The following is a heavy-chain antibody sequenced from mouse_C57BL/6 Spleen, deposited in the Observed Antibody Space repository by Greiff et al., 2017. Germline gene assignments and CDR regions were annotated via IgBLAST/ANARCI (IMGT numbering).Heavy chain of an antibody. V-gene: IGHV1-85*01. CDR1: GYTFTSYD. D-gene: IGHD2-3*01. CDR3: AREGYDGYYNAMDY. CDR2: IYPRDGST. Sequence: VQLQQSGPELVKPGASVKLSCKASGYTFTSYDINWVKQRPGQGLEWIGWIYPRDGSTKYNEKFKGKATLTVDTSSSTACMELHSLTSEDSAVYFCAREGYDGYYNAMDYWGQGTSVTVSS. J-gene: IGHJ4*01.